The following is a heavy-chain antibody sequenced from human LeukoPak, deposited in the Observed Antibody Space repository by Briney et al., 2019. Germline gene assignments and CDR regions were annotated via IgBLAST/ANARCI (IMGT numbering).Heavy chain of an antibody. Sequence: PGGSLRLSCAASGFTFDDYAMHWVRQAPGKGLEWVSGISWNSGSIGYADSVKGRFTISRDNAKNSVYLQMNSLRVEDTAVYYCATSNGCLNHWGQGALVTVSS. CDR2: ISWNSGSI. D-gene: IGHD2-15*01. CDR1: GFTFDDYA. V-gene: IGHV3-9*01. J-gene: IGHJ5*02. CDR3: ATSNGCLNH.